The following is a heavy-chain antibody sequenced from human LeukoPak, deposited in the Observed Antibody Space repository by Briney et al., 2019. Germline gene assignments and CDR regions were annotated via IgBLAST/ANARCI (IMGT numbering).Heavy chain of an antibody. CDR3: ARAGYTYGFDY. CDR2: INPDGSEK. V-gene: IGHV3-7*04. CDR1: GFTVSSHY. J-gene: IGHJ4*02. Sequence: GGSLRLSCAASGFTVSSHYMSWVRQPPGKGLEWVANINPDGSEKYHVDSVNGRFTISRDNAKNSLYLHMDSLRAEDTAVYYCARAGYTYGFDYWGQGTLVTVSS. D-gene: IGHD5-18*01.